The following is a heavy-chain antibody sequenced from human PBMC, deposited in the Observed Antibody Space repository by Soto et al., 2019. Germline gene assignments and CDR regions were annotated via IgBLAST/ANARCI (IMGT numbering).Heavy chain of an antibody. J-gene: IGHJ6*02. V-gene: IGHV3-66*01. CDR3: ARDQSGRRYYYGMDV. CDR1: GFTVSSNY. CDR2: IYSGGST. Sequence: EVQVVESGGGLVQPGGSLRLSCAASGFTVSSNYMSWVRQAPGKGLEWVSVIYSGGSTYYADSVKGRFTISRDNSKNTLYLQMNSLRAEDTAVYYCARDQSGRRYYYGMDVWGQGTTVTVSS.